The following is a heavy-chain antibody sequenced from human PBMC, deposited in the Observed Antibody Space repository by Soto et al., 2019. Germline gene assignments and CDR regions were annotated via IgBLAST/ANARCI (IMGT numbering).Heavy chain of an antibody. D-gene: IGHD1-26*01. CDR1: GDTCPSHY. V-gene: IGHV1-46*01. CDR2: INPSDYST. Sequence: ASGKVSWKTVGDTCPSHYIYWVRKTHGEGLEWMGLINPSDYSTLYARNFQGRFTISRDNSRNTLYLQMNSLSVEDTAVYFCTKDPIVGGTVTAWGQGTLVTVSS. J-gene: IGHJ5*02. CDR3: TKDPIVGGTVTA.